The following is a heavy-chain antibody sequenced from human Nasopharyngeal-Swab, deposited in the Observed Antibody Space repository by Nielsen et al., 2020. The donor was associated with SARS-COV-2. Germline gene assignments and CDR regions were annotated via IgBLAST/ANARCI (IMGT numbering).Heavy chain of an antibody. Sequence: ASVKVSCKASGYTFTSYYMHWVRQAPGQGLEWMGWISAYNGNTNYAQKLQGRVTMTTDTSTSTAYMELRSLRSDDTAVYYCAREERYSDLGGKLNYYYYMDVWGKGTTVTVSS. CDR1: GYTFTSYY. J-gene: IGHJ6*03. CDR2: ISAYNGNT. CDR3: AREERYSDLGGKLNYYYYMDV. D-gene: IGHD3-9*01. V-gene: IGHV1-18*04.